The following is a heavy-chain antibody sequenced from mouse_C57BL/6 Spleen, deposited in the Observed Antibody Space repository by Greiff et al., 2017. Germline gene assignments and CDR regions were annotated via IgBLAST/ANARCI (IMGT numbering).Heavy chain of an antibody. J-gene: IGHJ2*01. V-gene: IGHV3-1*01. Sequence: DVQLQESGPGMVKPSQSLSLTCTVTGYSITSGYDWHWIRHFPGNKLEWMGYISYSGSTNYNPSLKSRISITHDTSKNHFFLKLNSVTTEDTATYYCARGYDYDVGFDYWGQGTTLTVSS. CDR2: ISYSGST. CDR1: GYSITSGYD. D-gene: IGHD2-4*01. CDR3: ARGYDYDVGFDY.